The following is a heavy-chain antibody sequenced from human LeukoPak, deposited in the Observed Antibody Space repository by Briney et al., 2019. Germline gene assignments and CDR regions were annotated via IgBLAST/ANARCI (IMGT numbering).Heavy chain of an antibody. V-gene: IGHV5-51*01. CDR3: ARPHCSSTSCYWFYDY. J-gene: IGHJ4*02. Sequence: GESLKISCKGFGYSFTSYWIGWVRQMPGKGLEWMGIIYPGDSDTRYSPSFQGQVTISADKSISTAYLQWSSLKASDTAMYYCARPHCSSTSCYWFYDYWGQGTLVTVSS. CDR1: GYSFTSYW. CDR2: IYPGDSDT. D-gene: IGHD2-2*01.